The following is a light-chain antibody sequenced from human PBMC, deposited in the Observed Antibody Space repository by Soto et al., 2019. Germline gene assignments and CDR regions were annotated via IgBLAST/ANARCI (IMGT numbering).Light chain of an antibody. V-gene: IGKV1-5*01. Sequence: DIQMTQSPSTLSASVGDRVTITCRASQSISSWLAWYQQKPGKAPKLLIYDASSLESGVPSRFSGSGSGTVFTLTISSLQPDDFATYYCQQLYGFPWTFGQGTKVEIK. J-gene: IGKJ1*01. CDR1: QSISSW. CDR3: QQLYGFPWT. CDR2: DAS.